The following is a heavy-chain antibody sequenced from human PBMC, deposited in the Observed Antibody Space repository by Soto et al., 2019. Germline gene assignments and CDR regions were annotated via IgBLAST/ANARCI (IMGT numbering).Heavy chain of an antibody. Sequence: GGALRLSCAASGFTFRIYSMHWVRQSPGKGLEWVAVMWYDGTNKYYGESVKGRFTISRDNSENTLYLQMNSLRVEDTAVYYCARDATFGTKGGSFDIWGHGTLVTVSS. V-gene: IGHV3-33*01. CDR2: MWYDGTNK. CDR3: ARDATFGTKGGSFDI. CDR1: GFTFRIYS. D-gene: IGHD3-16*01. J-gene: IGHJ3*02.